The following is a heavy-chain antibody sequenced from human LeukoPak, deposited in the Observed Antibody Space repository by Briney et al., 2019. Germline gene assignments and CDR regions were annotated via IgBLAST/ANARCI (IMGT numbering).Heavy chain of an antibody. D-gene: IGHD3-10*01. Sequence: PSETLSLTCTVSGGSISSYYWSWIRQPPGKGLEWIGYIYYGGSTKYNPSHKSRVTISVDTSKNQISLRLSSVTAADTAVYYCARHIESGTNDAFDIWGQGTMVTVSS. CDR3: ARHIESGTNDAFDI. J-gene: IGHJ3*02. V-gene: IGHV4-59*08. CDR2: IYYGGST. CDR1: GGSISSYY.